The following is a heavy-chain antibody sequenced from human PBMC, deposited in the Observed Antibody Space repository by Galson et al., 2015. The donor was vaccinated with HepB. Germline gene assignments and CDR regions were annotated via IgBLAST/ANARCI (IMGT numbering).Heavy chain of an antibody. CDR1: GFIFTTYG. CDR3: VKDLQYCSSTSCYYAFDM. V-gene: IGHV3-30*18. D-gene: IGHD2-2*01. CDR2: ISYDGNNR. J-gene: IGHJ3*02. Sequence: SLRLSCAASGFIFTTYGMHWVRQAPGKGLEWGALISYDGNNRYYADSAKGRFTISRDNFKNTLYLQMNSLRAEDAAVYYCVKDLQYCSSTSCYYAFDMWGQGTMVIVSA.